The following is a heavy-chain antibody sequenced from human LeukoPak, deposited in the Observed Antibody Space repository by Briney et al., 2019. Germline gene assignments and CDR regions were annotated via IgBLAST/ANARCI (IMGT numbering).Heavy chain of an antibody. CDR1: GFTFSSYS. CDR2: ISSSSSYI. CDR3: ARDFGSGAHGRWYFDL. D-gene: IGHD3-10*01. Sequence: PGGSLRLSCAASGFTFSSYSMNWVRQAPGKGLGWVSSISSSSSYIYYADSVKGRFTISRDNAKNSLYLQMNSLRAEDTAMYYCARDFGSGAHGRWYFDLWGRDTLVTVSS. J-gene: IGHJ2*01. V-gene: IGHV3-21*01.